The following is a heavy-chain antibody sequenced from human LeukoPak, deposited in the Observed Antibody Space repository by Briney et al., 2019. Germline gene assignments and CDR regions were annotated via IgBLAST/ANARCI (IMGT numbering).Heavy chain of an antibody. J-gene: IGHJ6*03. CDR1: GGSISGNY. CDR2: IYYSGST. CDR3: ARWYCRGDTCYHLDV. D-gene: IGHD2-21*02. V-gene: IGHV4-59*01. Sequence: PSETLSPTCTVSGGSISGNYWSWIRQPPGKGLEWLGYIYYSGSTSYSPSLKSRVTMSVDTSKNQFSLRLNSVTAADSAMYYCARWYCRGDTCYHLDVWGKGATVTVSS.